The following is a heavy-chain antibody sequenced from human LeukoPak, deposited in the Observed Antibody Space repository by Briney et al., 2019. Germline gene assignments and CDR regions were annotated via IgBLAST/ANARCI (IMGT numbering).Heavy chain of an antibody. CDR1: GFTFNSYA. J-gene: IGHJ4*02. Sequence: PGGSLRLSCAASGFTFNSYAMHWVRQAPGKGLEWVAVISYDGSNKYYADSVKGRFTISRDNSKKTLYLQMHSLRAEDTAVYYCARDSGPGYSSGWYGDYWGQGTLITVSS. CDR2: ISYDGSNK. V-gene: IGHV3-30-3*01. D-gene: IGHD6-19*01. CDR3: ARDSGPGYSSGWYGDY.